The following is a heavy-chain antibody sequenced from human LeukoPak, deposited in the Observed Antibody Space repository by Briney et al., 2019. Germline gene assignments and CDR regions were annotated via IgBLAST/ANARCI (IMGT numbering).Heavy chain of an antibody. D-gene: IGHD6-13*01. V-gene: IGHV4-31*03. J-gene: IGHJ5*02. CDR3: ARALYSSTAEPYNWFDP. CDR1: GGSISSGGYY. CDR2: IYYSGST. Sequence: SETLSLTCTVSGGSISSGGYYWSWIRQHPGKGLEWIGYIYYSGSTYYNPSLKSRVTISVDTSKNQFSLKLSSVTAADTAVCYCARALYSSTAEPYNWFDPWGQGTLVTVSS.